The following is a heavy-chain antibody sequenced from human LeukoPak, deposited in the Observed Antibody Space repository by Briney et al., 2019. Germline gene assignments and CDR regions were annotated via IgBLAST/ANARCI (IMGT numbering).Heavy chain of an antibody. CDR3: TTDSIFNRGYSGYDDAFDI. V-gene: IGHV3-15*01. CDR2: IKSKTDGGTT. CDR1: GFTFSNAW. J-gene: IGHJ3*02. D-gene: IGHD5-12*01. Sequence: GGSLRLSCAASGFTFSNAWMSWVRQAPGKGLEWVGRIKSKTDGGTTDYAAPVKGRFTISRDDSKNTLYLQMNSLKTEDTAVYYCTTDSIFNRGYSGYDDAFDIWGQGTMVTVSS.